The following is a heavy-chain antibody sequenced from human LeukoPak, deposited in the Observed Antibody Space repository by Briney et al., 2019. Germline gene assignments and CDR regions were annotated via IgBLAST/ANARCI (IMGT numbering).Heavy chain of an antibody. D-gene: IGHD5-18*01. J-gene: IGHJ4*02. CDR3: AKGYSYGYADHFDY. V-gene: IGHV3-33*06. CDR1: GFTFSSYG. Sequence: PGGSLRLSCAASGFTFSSYGMHWVRQAPGKGLEWVAVIWYDGSNKYYADSVKGRFTISRDNSKNTLYLQMNSLRAEDTAVYYCAKGYSYGYADHFDYWGQGTLVTVSS. CDR2: IWYDGSNK.